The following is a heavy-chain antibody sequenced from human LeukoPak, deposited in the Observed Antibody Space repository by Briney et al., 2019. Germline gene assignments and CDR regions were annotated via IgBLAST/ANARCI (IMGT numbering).Heavy chain of an antibody. D-gene: IGHD1-26*01. CDR3: ARGYSGSYYLFDY. Sequence: GASVKVSCKASGYTFTSYAMHWVRQAPGQRLEWMGCIYAGNGNTKYSQEFQGRVTITRDTSASTAYMELSSLRSEDMAVYYCARGYSGSYYLFDYWGQGTLVTVSS. CDR1: GYTFTSYA. V-gene: IGHV1-3*03. J-gene: IGHJ4*02. CDR2: IYAGNGNT.